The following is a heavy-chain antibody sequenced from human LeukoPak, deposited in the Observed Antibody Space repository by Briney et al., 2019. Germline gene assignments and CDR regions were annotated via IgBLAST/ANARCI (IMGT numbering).Heavy chain of an antibody. D-gene: IGHD2-15*01. CDR3: ARSSPYCSGGSCFDY. CDR2: ISSSSSTI. J-gene: IGHJ4*02. CDR1: GFTFSSYS. V-gene: IGHV3-48*02. Sequence: GGSLRLSCAASGFTFSSYSMNWVRQAPGKGLEWVSYISSSSSTIYYADSVKGRFTISRDNAKNSLYLQMNSLRDEDTAVYYCARSSPYCSGGSCFDYWGQGTLVTVSS.